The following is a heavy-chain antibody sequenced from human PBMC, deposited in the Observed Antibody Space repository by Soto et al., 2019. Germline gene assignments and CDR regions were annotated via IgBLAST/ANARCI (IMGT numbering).Heavy chain of an antibody. CDR2: MNPNTGNS. Sequence: ASVKVSCKASGYTFTSYDIYWVRQATGQGLEWMGWMNPNTGNSAYAQKFQGRVTVTSDTSINTVHMELSSLRSEDTAVYYCARRAETNGWNGFGADKYYFDFWGQGTLVTVS. CDR3: ARRAETNGWNGFGADKYYFDF. CDR1: GYTFTSYD. J-gene: IGHJ4*02. V-gene: IGHV1-8*01. D-gene: IGHD1-1*01.